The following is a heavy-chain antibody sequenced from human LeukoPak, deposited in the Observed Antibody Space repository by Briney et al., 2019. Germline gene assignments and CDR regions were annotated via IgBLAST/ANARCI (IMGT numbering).Heavy chain of an antibody. D-gene: IGHD2-21*01. CDR1: GFTFSSSG. V-gene: IGHV3-30*01. CDR2: ISYDGSNK. J-gene: IGHJ3*02. CDR3: ARERGECAFDI. Sequence: GSSLRLSCAASGFTFSSSGRHWVRQAPGKGLGWVAVISYDGSNKYYGDSVKGRFTISRDNSKNTLYLQMNSLRAEDTAVYYCARERGECAFDIWGQGTMVTVSS.